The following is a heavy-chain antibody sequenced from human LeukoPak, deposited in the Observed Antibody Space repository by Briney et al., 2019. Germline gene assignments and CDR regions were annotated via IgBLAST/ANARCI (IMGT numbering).Heavy chain of an antibody. V-gene: IGHV4-4*07. CDR3: AREDVPSSISSVRFDP. J-gene: IGHJ5*02. CDR2: IYTTGMT. Sequence: SETLSLTRTVSGASISTYYWCWIRQPAGKGLEWIGRIYTTGMTDYNPSLRSRVTISVDKSKNQFSLKLNSVTAADTAIYYCAREDVPSSISSVRFDPGGQGTLVTVSS. D-gene: IGHD2-2*01. CDR1: GASISTYY.